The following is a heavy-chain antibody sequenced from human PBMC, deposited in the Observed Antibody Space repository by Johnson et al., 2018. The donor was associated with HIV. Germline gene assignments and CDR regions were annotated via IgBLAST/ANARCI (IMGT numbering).Heavy chain of an antibody. D-gene: IGHD3-22*01. Sequence: VQLVESGGGLVQPGGSLRLSCAASGFTVSSNYMSWVRQAPGKGLEWVSVIYSGGSTYYADSVKGRFTISRDNSKNTLYLQMNGLRAEDTAVYYCARRDDIRNGAFDIWGQGTMVTVSS. V-gene: IGHV3-66*04. CDR3: ARRDDIRNGAFDI. CDR1: GFTVSSNY. J-gene: IGHJ3*02. CDR2: IYSGGST.